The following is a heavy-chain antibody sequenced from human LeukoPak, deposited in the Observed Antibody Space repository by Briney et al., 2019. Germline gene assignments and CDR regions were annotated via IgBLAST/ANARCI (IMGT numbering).Heavy chain of an antibody. J-gene: IGHJ4*02. CDR3: AKVETAAAATLRGFDY. CDR1: GFTFSSYA. CDR2: IGGSGGST. D-gene: IGHD6-13*01. V-gene: IGHV3-23*01. Sequence: PGGSLRLSCAASGFTFSSYAMSWVRQATGKGLEWVSSIGGSGGSTYYADSVKGRFTISRDNSKNTLYLQMNSLRAEDTAVYCAKVETAAAATLRGFDYWGQGTLVAVSS.